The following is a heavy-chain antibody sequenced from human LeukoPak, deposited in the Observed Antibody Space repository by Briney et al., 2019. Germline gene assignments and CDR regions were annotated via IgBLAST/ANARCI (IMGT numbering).Heavy chain of an antibody. V-gene: IGHV3-66*01. D-gene: IGHD1-26*01. CDR1: GFSVSHNY. J-gene: IGHJ3*02. CDR3: GRDSGVVGATPDDFDT. CDR2: IFSGGII. Sequence: GGSLRLSCKASGFSVSHNYMTWVRHAPGKGLEWVAVIFSGGIIHYADSVKGRFIISRDSSKNTLYLQMNSLRAEDTALYYCGRDSGVVGATPDDFDTWGQGTMVTVSS.